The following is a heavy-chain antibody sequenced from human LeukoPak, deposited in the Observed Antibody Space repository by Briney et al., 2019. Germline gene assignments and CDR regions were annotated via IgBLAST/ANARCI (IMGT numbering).Heavy chain of an antibody. CDR3: ARVWYSSGWPLDY. V-gene: IGHV4-34*01. D-gene: IGHD6-19*01. CDR1: GGSFSGYY. J-gene: IGHJ4*02. Sequence: NTSETLSLTCAVYGGSFSGYYWNWIRQPPGKGLEWIGEINHSGSTNYNPSLESRVTISLNTSKNQFSLKLSSLTAADTAVYYCARVWYSSGWPLDYWGQGTLVTVSS. CDR2: INHSGST.